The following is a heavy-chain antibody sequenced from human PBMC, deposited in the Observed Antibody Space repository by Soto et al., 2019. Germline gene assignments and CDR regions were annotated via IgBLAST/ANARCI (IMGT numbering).Heavy chain of an antibody. J-gene: IGHJ6*02. V-gene: IGHV3-49*04. CDR1: GFTFGDYS. CDR2: IRSKAYGGTT. Sequence: PGGSLRLSGTVSGFTFGDYSMSWVRRAPGKGREWVGFIRSKAYGGTTGWAASVRGRFTFSRDDSKRIAYLQMNRLKREDTGVYWCTRGTRPYVMDVGGQGTKV. D-gene: IGHD6-6*01. CDR3: TRGTRPYVMDV.